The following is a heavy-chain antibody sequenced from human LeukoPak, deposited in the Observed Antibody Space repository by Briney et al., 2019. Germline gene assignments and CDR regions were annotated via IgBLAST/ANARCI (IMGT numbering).Heavy chain of an antibody. CDR3: ARAGVVTAIPPDAFDI. V-gene: IGHV4-30-4*01. D-gene: IGHD2-21*02. Sequence: SEILSLTCIVSGGSIMRGEYYWSWIRQAPGKGLEWIGYHYYSGTTNYSPSLKSRVTISVNTSKNQFSLKLSSVTAADTAVYYCARAGVVTAIPPDAFDIWGQGTMVTVSS. CDR1: GGSIMRGEYY. J-gene: IGHJ3*02. CDR2: HYYSGTT.